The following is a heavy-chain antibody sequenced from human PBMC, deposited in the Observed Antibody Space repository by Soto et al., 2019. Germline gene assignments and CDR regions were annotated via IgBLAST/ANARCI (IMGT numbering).Heavy chain of an antibody. J-gene: IGHJ4*02. V-gene: IGHV3-9*01. CDR3: AKGGYDSSAYYHASFDY. CDR2: ISWNGGNI. D-gene: IGHD3-22*01. Sequence: EVQLVESGGGLVQPGRSLRLSCAASGFTFDDYAMHWVRQAPGKGLEWVSGISWNGGNIGYADSVKGRFTISRDNAKNSLYLQMNSLRAEDTALYYCAKGGYDSSAYYHASFDYWGQGTLVTVSS. CDR1: GFTFDDYA.